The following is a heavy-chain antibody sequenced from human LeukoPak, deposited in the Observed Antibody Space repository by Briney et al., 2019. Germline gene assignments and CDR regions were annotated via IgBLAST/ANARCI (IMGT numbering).Heavy chain of an antibody. V-gene: IGHV1-69*04. CDR2: IIPILGIA. CDR3: ARDDRGDTAMVLGEVY. D-gene: IGHD5-18*01. CDR1: GYTFTSYY. J-gene: IGHJ4*02. Sequence: SVKVSCKASGYTFTSYYMHWVRQAPGQGLEWMGRIIPILGIANYAQKFQGRVTITADKSTSTAYMELSSLRSEDTAVYYCARDDRGDTAMVLGEVYWGQGTLVTVSS.